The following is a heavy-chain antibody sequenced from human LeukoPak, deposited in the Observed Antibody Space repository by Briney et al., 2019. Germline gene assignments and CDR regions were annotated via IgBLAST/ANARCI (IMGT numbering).Heavy chain of an antibody. CDR1: GYTFTGYY. J-gene: IGHJ4*02. CDR2: INPNRCGT. Sequence: ASVQVSCKASGYTFTGYYMHWVRQAPRQGREWMEWINPNRCGTNYPQQPQGSVTMTRETSISTAYMELSRLRSDDMAVYYCVRLTGYSSGWIDYWGQGTLVIVSS. D-gene: IGHD6-19*01. V-gene: IGHV1-2*02. CDR3: VRLTGYSSGWIDY.